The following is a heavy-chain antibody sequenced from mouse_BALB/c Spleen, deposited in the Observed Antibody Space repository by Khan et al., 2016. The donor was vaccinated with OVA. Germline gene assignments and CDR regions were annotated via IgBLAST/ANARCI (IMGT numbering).Heavy chain of an antibody. D-gene: IGHD4-1*01. CDR1: GYSITSDYA. J-gene: IGHJ4*01. V-gene: IGHV3-2*02. CDR2: ISYSGST. CDR3: ASELGRYYALDY. Sequence: EVQLQESGPGLVKPSQSLSLTCTVTGYSITSDYAWNWLRQFPGNKLEWMGYISYSGSTPYNPSLKSRLSITRATSKDQFFLQLKSVTSEDTATYYCASELGRYYALDYWGQGTSVTVSS.